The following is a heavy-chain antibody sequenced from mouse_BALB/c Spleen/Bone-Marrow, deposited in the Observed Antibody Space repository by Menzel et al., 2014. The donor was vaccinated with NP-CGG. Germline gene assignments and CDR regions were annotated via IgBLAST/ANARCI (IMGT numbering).Heavy chain of an antibody. CDR1: GFAFSSYD. Sequence: EVKLMESGGGLVKPGGSLKLSCAASGFAFSSYDMSWVRQTPEKRLEWVAYISSGGGSTYSPDTVKGRFTISRDNAKNTLSLQMSSLRSEDTAMYYCARQRKNGDVAWFAYWGQGTLVTVSA. CDR2: ISSGGGST. V-gene: IGHV5-12-1*01. D-gene: IGHD4-1*01. J-gene: IGHJ3*01. CDR3: ARQRKNGDVAWFAY.